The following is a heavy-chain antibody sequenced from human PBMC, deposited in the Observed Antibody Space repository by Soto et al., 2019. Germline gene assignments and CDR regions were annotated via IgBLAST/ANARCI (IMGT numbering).Heavy chain of an antibody. CDR1: GFTFSTLS. CDR2: ISGGGRPI. D-gene: IGHD6-19*01. V-gene: IGHV3-48*02. CDR3: ARDLGWAFDS. Sequence: GVSLRLPCAASGFTFSTLSRNWVRQAPGRGLEWISYISGGGRPISYADSVKGRFTISRDNAKNSLYLQMDSLTDEDTAVYYCARDLGWAFDSWGQGTLVTV. J-gene: IGHJ4*02.